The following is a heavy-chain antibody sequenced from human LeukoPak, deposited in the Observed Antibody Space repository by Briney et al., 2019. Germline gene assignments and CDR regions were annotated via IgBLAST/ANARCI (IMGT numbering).Heavy chain of an antibody. D-gene: IGHD6-19*01. J-gene: IGHJ4*02. CDR2: ISSSSYV. CDR3: ARARSSGWYRDY. V-gene: IGHV3-21*01. Sequence: GGSLRLSCAASGFTFSSYSMNWVRQAPGKGLEWVSSISSSSYVYYADSVKGRFTISRDNAENSLYLQMNSLRAEDTAVYYCARARSSGWYRDYWGQGTLVTVSS. CDR1: GFTFSSYS.